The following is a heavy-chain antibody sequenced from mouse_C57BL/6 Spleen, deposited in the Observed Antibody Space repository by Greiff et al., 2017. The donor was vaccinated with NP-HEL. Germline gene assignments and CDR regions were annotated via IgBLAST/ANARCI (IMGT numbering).Heavy chain of an antibody. CDR3: ARHGPNYNGSSHWYFDV. V-gene: IGHV1-62-2*01. D-gene: IGHD1-1*01. J-gene: IGHJ1*03. Sequence: VQLQQSGAELVKPGASVKLSCKASGYTFTEYTIHWVKQRSGQGLEWIGWFYPGSGSIKYNEKFKDKATLTADKSSRTVYLELSSLTSEDSAVYFCARHGPNYNGSSHWYFDVWGTGTTVTVSS. CDR1: GYTFTEYT. CDR2: FYPGSGSI.